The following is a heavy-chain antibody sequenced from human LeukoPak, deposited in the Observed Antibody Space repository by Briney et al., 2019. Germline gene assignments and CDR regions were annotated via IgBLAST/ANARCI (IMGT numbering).Heavy chain of an antibody. Sequence: SETLSLTCTVSGGSISTSSYYWGWVRQPPGKGLEWIGNIFYSGSTYYSPSLKSRVTISLDTSRNQFSLKLNSVTAADTAVYYCARGIAASNSYYYYYMDVWGKGTTVTVSS. J-gene: IGHJ6*03. CDR3: ARGIAASNSYYYYYMDV. D-gene: IGHD6-25*01. CDR1: GGSISTSSYY. V-gene: IGHV4-39*07. CDR2: IFYSGST.